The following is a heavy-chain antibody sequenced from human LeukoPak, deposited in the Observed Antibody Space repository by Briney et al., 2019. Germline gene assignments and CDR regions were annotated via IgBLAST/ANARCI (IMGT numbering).Heavy chain of an antibody. J-gene: IGHJ4*02. D-gene: IGHD6-19*01. CDR3: ARDRGGWFEYYFDY. V-gene: IGHV3-66*01. Sequence: GGSLRLSCTASGFTVNSNYITWVPHAPGKGLELVSVIFSGAGTHYADSVKGRFTISRDNSNNTVYLQMNTLRAEDTAVYFCARDRGGWFEYYFDYWGQGTLVTVSS. CDR2: IFSGAGT. CDR1: GFTVNSNY.